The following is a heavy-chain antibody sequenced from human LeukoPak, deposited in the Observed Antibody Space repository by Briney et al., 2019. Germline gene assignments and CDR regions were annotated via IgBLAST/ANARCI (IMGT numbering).Heavy chain of an antibody. Sequence: SGTLSLTCAVSGGSISSSNWWSWVRPPPGKGLEWIGEIYHSGSTNYNPSLKSRVTISVDKSKNQFSLKLSSVTAADTAVYYCAGGGDDSSGWHVDYWGQGTLVTVSS. CDR1: GGSISSSNW. D-gene: IGHD6-19*01. J-gene: IGHJ4*02. V-gene: IGHV4-4*02. CDR2: IYHSGST. CDR3: AGGGDDSSGWHVDY.